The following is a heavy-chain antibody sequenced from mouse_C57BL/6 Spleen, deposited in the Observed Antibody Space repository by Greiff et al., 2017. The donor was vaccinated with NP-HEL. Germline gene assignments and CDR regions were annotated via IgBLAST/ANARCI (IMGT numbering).Heavy chain of an antibody. D-gene: IGHD1-1*01. CDR3: ASDYYGSSYEWYFDV. CDR2: IYPGSGST. J-gene: IGHJ1*03. CDR1: GYTFTSYW. Sequence: QVQLQQSGAELVKPGASVKMSCKASGYTFTSYWITWVKQRPGQGLEWIGDIYPGSGSTNYNEKFKSKATLTVDTSSSTAYMQLSSLTSEDSAVYYCASDYYGSSYEWYFDVWGTGTTVTVSS. V-gene: IGHV1-55*01.